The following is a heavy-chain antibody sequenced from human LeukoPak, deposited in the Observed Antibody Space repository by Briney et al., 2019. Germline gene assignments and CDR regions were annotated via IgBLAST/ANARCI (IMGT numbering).Heavy chain of an antibody. CDR3: TMFIWRCGGDCYSAP. Sequence: GGSLRLSCAASGFTFSNAWMSWVRQAPGKGLEWVGRIKSKTDGGTTDYAAPVKGRLTISRDDSKNTLYLQMNSLKTEDTAVYYCTMFIWRCGGDCYSAPWGQGTLVTVSS. V-gene: IGHV3-15*01. CDR1: GFTFSNAW. D-gene: IGHD2-21*02. J-gene: IGHJ5*02. CDR2: IKSKTDGGTT.